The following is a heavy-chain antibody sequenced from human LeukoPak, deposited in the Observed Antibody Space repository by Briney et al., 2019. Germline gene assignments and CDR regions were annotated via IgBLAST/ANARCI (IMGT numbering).Heavy chain of an antibody. V-gene: IGHV5-51*01. CDR3: ARQSLAARPRPYYFDY. CDR2: IYPGDSDN. CDR1: GYSFTSYW. J-gene: IGHJ4*02. D-gene: IGHD6-6*01. Sequence: GESLKISCKGSGYSFTSYWIGWVRQMPGKGLEWMGIIYPGDSDNRYSPSFKGQVTISADKSISTAYLQWSSLKASDTAMYYCARQSLAARPRPYYFDYWGQGTLVTVSS.